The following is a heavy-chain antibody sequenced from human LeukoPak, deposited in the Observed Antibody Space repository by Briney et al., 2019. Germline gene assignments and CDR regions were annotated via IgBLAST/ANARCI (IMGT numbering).Heavy chain of an antibody. CDR3: AKRGIGAHTSSGYYKGIDY. CDR2: ISGSGGST. Sequence: PGGSLRLSCAASGFTFSSYGMSWVRQAPGKGLEWVSAISGSGGSTYYADSVKGRFTISRDNSKNTLYLQMNSLRAEDTAVYYCAKRGIGAHTSSGYYKGIDYWGQGTLVAVSS. V-gene: IGHV3-23*01. J-gene: IGHJ4*02. D-gene: IGHD3-22*01. CDR1: GFTFSSYG.